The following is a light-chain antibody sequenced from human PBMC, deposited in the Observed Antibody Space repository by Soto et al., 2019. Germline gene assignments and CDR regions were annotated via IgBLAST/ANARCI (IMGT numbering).Light chain of an antibody. Sequence: DIQMTQSPSILSASVGDRVTITCRASQSISSWLAWYQQKPGKAPNLLIHKASHLESGVPSRFSGSGSGTEFTLTISSLQPDDFATYYCQQYMSYSFGQGTKVDIK. CDR1: QSISSW. V-gene: IGKV1-5*03. CDR2: KAS. CDR3: QQYMSYS. J-gene: IGKJ1*01.